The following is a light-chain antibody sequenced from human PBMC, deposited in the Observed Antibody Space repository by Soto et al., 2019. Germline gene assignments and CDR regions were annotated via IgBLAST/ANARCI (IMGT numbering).Light chain of an antibody. V-gene: IGKV3-15*01. J-gene: IGKJ2*01. CDR2: GAS. CDR3: QQYNDWPPYT. CDR1: QTVTGA. Sequence: EIVMTQSPATLSLYPGERATLSCRASQTVTGALAWYQQKPGQAPRLLLYGASTRATGVPDRFSGSGSGTDFTLTISSLQSEDFAVYYCQQYNDWPPYTFGQGTNVEIK.